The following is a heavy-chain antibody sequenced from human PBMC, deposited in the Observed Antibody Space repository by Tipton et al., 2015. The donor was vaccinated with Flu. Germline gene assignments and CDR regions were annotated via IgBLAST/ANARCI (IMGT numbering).Heavy chain of an antibody. D-gene: IGHD1-7*01. V-gene: IGHV4-59*01. Sequence: TLSLTCTVSGGSISSYYWSWIRQPPGKGLEWIGYIYYSGSTNYNPSLKSRVTISVDTSKNQFSLKLSSVTAADTAVYYCARYGNYDGSRYFQHWGQGTLVTVSS. CDR3: ARYGNYDGSRYFQH. CDR2: IYYSGST. J-gene: IGHJ1*01. CDR1: GGSISSYY.